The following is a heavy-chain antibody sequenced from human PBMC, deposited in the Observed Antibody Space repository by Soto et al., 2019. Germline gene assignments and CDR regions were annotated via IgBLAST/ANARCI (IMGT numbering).Heavy chain of an antibody. Sequence: GGSLRLSCAVSGLTFNEYDMSWFRKAPGKGLEWIAYISTGAINIYYAVSVSGRFTVCRDNGRNSLHLQMDNLRAEDTAVYYCEGMTIVPLYFDHWGQGTAVTVS. J-gene: IGHJ4*01. D-gene: IGHD3-10*01. CDR2: ISTGAINI. CDR3: EGMTIVPLYFDH. V-gene: IGHV3-11*01. CDR1: GLTFNEYD.